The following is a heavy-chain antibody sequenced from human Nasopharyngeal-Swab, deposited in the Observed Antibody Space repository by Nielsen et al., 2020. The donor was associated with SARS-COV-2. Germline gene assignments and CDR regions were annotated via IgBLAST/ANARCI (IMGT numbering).Heavy chain of an antibody. CDR3: ATSRAYTGAGSYGDALDV. J-gene: IGHJ3*01. V-gene: IGHV1-2*06. CDR1: GYTFTGYY. D-gene: IGHD5-18*01. Sequence: ASVKVSCKASGYTFTGYYMHWVRQAPGQGLEWMGRINPNSGGTNYAQKFQGRVTMTRDTSVSTAHMELSRLRSDDTAVYYCATSRAYTGAGSYGDALDVWGQETMVTVSS. CDR2: INPNSGGT.